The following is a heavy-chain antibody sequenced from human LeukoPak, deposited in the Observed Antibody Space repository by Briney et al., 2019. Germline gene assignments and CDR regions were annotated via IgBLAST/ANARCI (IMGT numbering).Heavy chain of an antibody. V-gene: IGHV4-34*01. CDR2: INHSGST. Sequence: SETLSLTCAVYGGSFSGYYWSWIRQPPGKGLEWIGEINHSGSTNYNPSLKSRVTISVDTSKNQFSLKLSSVTAADTAVYYCARRPVRGYSSSWPDYWGQGTLVTVSS. CDR1: GGSFSGYY. CDR3: ARRPVRGYSSSWPDY. D-gene: IGHD6-13*01. J-gene: IGHJ4*02.